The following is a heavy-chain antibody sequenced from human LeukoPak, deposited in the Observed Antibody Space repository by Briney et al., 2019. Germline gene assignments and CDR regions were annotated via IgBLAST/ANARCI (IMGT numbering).Heavy chain of an antibody. J-gene: IGHJ3*02. CDR2: INPNSGGT. CDR3: ARVRVMITFGGVVQGAFDI. V-gene: IGHV1-2*02. CDR1: GYTFTGYY. Sequence: ASVKVSCKASGYTFTGYYMPWVRQAPGQGLEWMGWINPNSGGTNYAQKFQGRVTMTRDTSISTAYMELSRLRSDDTAVYYCARVRVMITFGGVVQGAFDIWGQGTMVTVSS. D-gene: IGHD3-16*01.